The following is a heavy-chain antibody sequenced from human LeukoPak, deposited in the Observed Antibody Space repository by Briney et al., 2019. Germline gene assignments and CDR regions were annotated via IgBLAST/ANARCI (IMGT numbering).Heavy chain of an antibody. CDR3: ARGRRARSGSGWYASYPAPFDY. V-gene: IGHV1-8*01. J-gene: IGHJ4*02. D-gene: IGHD6-19*01. CDR2: MNPNSGNT. Sequence: ASVKVSCKASGYTFTSYDINWVRQAPGQGLEWMGWMNPNSGNTGYAQKFQGRVTMTRNTSISTAYMELSSLRSEDTAVYYCARGRRARSGSGWYASYPAPFDYWGQGTLVTVSS. CDR1: GYTFTSYD.